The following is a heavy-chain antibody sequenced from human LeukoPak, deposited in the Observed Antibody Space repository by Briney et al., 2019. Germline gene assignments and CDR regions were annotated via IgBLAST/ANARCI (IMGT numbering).Heavy chain of an antibody. Sequence: GGSLTLSCAASGFTFSDYAMSWVRQAPGKGLEWVSTASYYVGKQYHADSVMGRFTVSRDNSRNTVSLQMSSLRVEDTGIYYCAKAGIGADGAGFLCEYWGQGTLVTVSS. CDR2: ASYYVGKQ. CDR1: GFTFSDYA. V-gene: IGHV3-23*01. J-gene: IGHJ4*02. D-gene: IGHD1-1*01. CDR3: AKAGIGADGAGFLCEY.